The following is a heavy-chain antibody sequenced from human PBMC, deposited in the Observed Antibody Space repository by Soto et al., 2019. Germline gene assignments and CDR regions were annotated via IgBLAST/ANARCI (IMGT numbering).Heavy chain of an antibody. Sequence: GGSLRLSCAASGFTFSSYAMSWVRQAPGKGLEWVSAISGSGGSTYYADSVKGRFTISRDNSKNTLYLQMNSLRAEDTAVYYCARASDPSQYYFDYWSQGTLVTVSS. D-gene: IGHD4-4*01. CDR2: ISGSGGST. CDR3: ARASDPSQYYFDY. CDR1: GFTFSSYA. J-gene: IGHJ4*02. V-gene: IGHV3-23*01.